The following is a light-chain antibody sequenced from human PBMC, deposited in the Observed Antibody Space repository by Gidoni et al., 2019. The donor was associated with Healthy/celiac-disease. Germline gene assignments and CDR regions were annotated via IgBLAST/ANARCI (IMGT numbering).Light chain of an antibody. J-gene: IGLJ2*01. V-gene: IGLV1-40*01. CDR2: GNS. CDR3: QSYDSSLSGPVV. CDR1: RSNIGAGYD. Sequence: QSVLTQPPSLSGAPGQRVTISCTGSRSNIGAGYDVHWYQQLPGTAPKLLIYGNSNRPSGVPDRFSGSKSGTSASLAITGLQAEDEADYFCQSYDSSLSGPVVFGGGTKLTVL.